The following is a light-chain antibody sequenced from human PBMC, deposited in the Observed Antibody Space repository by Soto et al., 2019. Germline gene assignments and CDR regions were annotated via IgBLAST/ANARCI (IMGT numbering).Light chain of an antibody. CDR3: QQYSNWPPAIT. Sequence: IVLTQSPGTLSLSPGERATLSCRASQSVTTQLAWYQQKPGQAPRLLIYGAFTRATGIPARFSGSGSGTEFTLTISSLQSEDVALYYCQQYSNWPPAITFGQGTRLEIK. CDR1: QSVTTQ. CDR2: GAF. J-gene: IGKJ5*01. V-gene: IGKV3-15*01.